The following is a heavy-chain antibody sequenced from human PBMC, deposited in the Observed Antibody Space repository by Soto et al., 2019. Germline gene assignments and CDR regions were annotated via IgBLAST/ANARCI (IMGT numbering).Heavy chain of an antibody. Sequence: GGSLRLSCAASGFTFDDYAMHWVRQAPGKGLEWVSLISWDGGSTYYADSVKGRFTISRDNSKNSLYLQMNSLRAEDTALYYCEKDSSSPPYYYYGMDVWGRGTTVTVSS. V-gene: IGHV3-43D*03. D-gene: IGHD6-6*01. CDR2: ISWDGGST. CDR3: EKDSSSPPYYYYGMDV. CDR1: GFTFDDYA. J-gene: IGHJ6*02.